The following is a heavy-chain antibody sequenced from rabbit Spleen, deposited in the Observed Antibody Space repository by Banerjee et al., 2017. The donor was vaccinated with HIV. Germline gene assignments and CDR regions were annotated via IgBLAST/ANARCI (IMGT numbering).Heavy chain of an antibody. Sequence: QELVESAGGLVNPGGSLTLTCTASGFTLSSYYMNWVRQVPGKGLEWIGYIDPVFGITYYANWVYGRFSISRENAQNTVFLQMTSLTAADTATYFCARDGAGGSYFALWGQGTLVTVS. V-gene: IGHV1S7*01. CDR3: ARDGAGGSYFAL. J-gene: IGHJ4*01. CDR2: IDPVFGIT. D-gene: IGHD8-1*01. CDR1: GFTLSSYY.